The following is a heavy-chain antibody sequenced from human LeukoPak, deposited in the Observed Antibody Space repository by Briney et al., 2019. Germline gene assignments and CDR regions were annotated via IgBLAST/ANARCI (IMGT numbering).Heavy chain of an antibody. J-gene: IGHJ4*02. V-gene: IGHV5-10-1*01. D-gene: IGHD2-2*01. CDR3: AGGYCSSTSCYVNAFDY. Sequence: GESLKISCKGSAYSFPSYCISWVRLMPGKGLEWMGRIDPSDSYTNYSLSFQGHVTISADKSISTAYLQWSSLKASDTAMYYCAGGYCSSTSCYVNAFDYWGQGTLVTVSS. CDR2: IDPSDSYT. CDR1: AYSFPSYC.